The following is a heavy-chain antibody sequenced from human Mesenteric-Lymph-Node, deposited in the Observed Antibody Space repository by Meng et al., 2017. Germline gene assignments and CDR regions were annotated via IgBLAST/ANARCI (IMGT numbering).Heavy chain of an antibody. CDR1: GYTFTSYA. Sequence: QVELVQSGSELKKPGASVTVSCKASGYTFTSYAMNWVRQAPGQGLEWMGWINTNTGNPTYAQGFTGRFVFSLDTSVSTAYLQISSLKAEDTAVYYCARDTSPRYDYGVKFDYWGQGTLVTVSS. D-gene: IGHD4-17*01. CDR2: INTNTGNP. J-gene: IGHJ4*02. V-gene: IGHV7-4-1*02. CDR3: ARDTSPRYDYGVKFDY.